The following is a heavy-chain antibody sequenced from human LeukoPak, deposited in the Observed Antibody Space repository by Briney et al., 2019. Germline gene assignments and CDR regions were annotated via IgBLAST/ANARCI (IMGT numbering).Heavy chain of an antibody. CDR2: INWNGGST. Sequence: PGGSLRLSCAASGFTFDDYGMSWVRQAPGKGLEWVSGINWNGGSTGYADSVKGRFTISRDNAKNSLYLQMNSLRAEDTALYYCARDGTAMANYHYYYMDVWGKGTTVTVSS. CDR3: ARDGTAMANYHYYYMDV. J-gene: IGHJ6*03. D-gene: IGHD5-18*01. CDR1: GFTFDDYG. V-gene: IGHV3-20*04.